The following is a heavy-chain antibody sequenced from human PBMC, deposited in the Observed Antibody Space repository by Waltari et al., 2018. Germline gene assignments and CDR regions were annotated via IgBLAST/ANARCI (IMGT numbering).Heavy chain of an antibody. D-gene: IGHD3-10*01. V-gene: IGHV3-30*02. CDR3: AKGLLRGSNWYFDL. J-gene: IGHJ2*01. Sequence: QVQLVESGGGVVQPGGSLRLSCAASGFTFSSGGLHWVRQAPGKGREWVAFIQSDGSSKYYADSVKGRFAISRDSSKNTLSLQMNSLRAEDTAVYYCAKGLLRGSNWYFDLWGRGTLVTVSS. CDR2: IQSDGSSK. CDR1: GFTFSSGG.